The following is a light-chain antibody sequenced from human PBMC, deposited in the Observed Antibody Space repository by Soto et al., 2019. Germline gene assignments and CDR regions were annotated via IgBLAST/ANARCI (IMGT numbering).Light chain of an antibody. CDR2: GVS. CDR3: QQYGNSPLT. CDR1: QSVRSDY. V-gene: IGKV3-20*01. J-gene: IGKJ4*01. Sequence: EIVLTQSPATLFLSPGDRATLSCRASQSVRSDYFAWYQQKPGQAPRVIIFGVSTRATAIPDRFSGSGSGTDFTLTISRLEPEDFALYYCQQYGNSPLTFGGGTKVDIK.